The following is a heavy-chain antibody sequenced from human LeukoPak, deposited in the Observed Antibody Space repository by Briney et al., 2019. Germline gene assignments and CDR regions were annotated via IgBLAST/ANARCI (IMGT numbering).Heavy chain of an antibody. CDR2: ISSSGSTI. CDR1: GFTFSDYY. CDR3: ARDDDKYYMDV. V-gene: IGHV3-11*04. Sequence: PGWSLRLSCAASGFTFSDYYMSWIRQAPGEGLEWVSYISSSGSTIYYADSVKGRFTISRDNAKNSLYLQMNSLRAEDTAVYYCARDDDKYYMDVWGEGTTVTVSS. J-gene: IGHJ6*03.